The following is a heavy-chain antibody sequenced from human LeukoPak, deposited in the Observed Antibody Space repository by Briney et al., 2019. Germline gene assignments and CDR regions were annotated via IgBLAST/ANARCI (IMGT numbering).Heavy chain of an antibody. D-gene: IGHD4-17*01. CDR2: MNLNTDNK. CDR3: VRAVRTTVTTFWFDP. J-gene: IGHJ5*02. Sequence: ASVKVSCKASGYTFTNHDINWVRQAAGQGLEWMGWMNLNTDNKASAQKFEGRVTMTRDTSINTAYMELSSLTSEDTAVYYCVRAVRTTVTTFWFDPWGQGTLVTVSS. V-gene: IGHV1-8*01. CDR1: GYTFTNHD.